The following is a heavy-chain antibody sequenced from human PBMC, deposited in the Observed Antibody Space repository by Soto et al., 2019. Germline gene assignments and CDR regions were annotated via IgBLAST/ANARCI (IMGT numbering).Heavy chain of an antibody. CDR2: IIPIFGTA. Sequence: QVQLVQSGAEVKKPGSSVKVSCKASGGTFSSYAISWVRQAPGQGLEWMGGIIPIFGTANYAQKFQGRVTITADESTSTAYRELSSLRSEDTAVYYCARDRIVLVPAAYRGADGMDVWGQGTTVTVSS. V-gene: IGHV1-69*12. D-gene: IGHD2-2*01. J-gene: IGHJ6*02. CDR3: ARDRIVLVPAAYRGADGMDV. CDR1: GGTFSSYA.